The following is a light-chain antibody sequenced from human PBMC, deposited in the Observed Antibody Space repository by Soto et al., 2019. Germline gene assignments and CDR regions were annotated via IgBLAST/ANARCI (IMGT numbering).Light chain of an antibody. Sequence: QSVLTQPPSASGSPGQSVTFSCTGTSSDVGGYNYVSWYQHHPGKAPKLMIYEVNTRPSGVPDSFSGSKSGNTASLTVSGLQAEDEADYYCSSYAGGNNVVFGGGTKLTVL. CDR3: SSYAGGNNVV. CDR2: EVN. V-gene: IGLV2-8*01. CDR1: SSDVGGYNY. J-gene: IGLJ2*01.